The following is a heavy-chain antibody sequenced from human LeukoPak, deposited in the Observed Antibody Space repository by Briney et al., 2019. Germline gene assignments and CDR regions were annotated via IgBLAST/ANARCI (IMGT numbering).Heavy chain of an antibody. D-gene: IGHD2-2*01. CDR2: MNPNSGNT. CDR3: AGLAYCSSTSCYGFDP. J-gene: IGHJ5*02. Sequence: ASVKVSCKASGYTFTSYDINWVRQATGQGLEWMGWMNPNSGNTGYAQKFQGRVTITRNTSISTADMELSSLRSEDTAVYYCAGLAYCSSTSCYGFDPWGQGTLVTVSS. V-gene: IGHV1-8*03. CDR1: GYTFTSYD.